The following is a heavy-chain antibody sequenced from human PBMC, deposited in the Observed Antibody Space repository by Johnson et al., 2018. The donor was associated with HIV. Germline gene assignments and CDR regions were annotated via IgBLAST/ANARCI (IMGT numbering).Heavy chain of an antibody. V-gene: IGHV3-11*04. J-gene: IGHJ3*02. Sequence: QVQLVESGGGLIQPGGSLRLSCAASGFTVSSNYMSWVRQAPGKGLEWVSYISTSGSTIYYADSVKGRFTISRDNTKNSLYLQMNSLRAEDTAVYYCARSGLFVLVVYAPDVFDIWGQGTMVTVSS. D-gene: IGHD2-8*02. CDR3: ARSGLFVLVVYAPDVFDI. CDR2: ISTSGSTI. CDR1: GFTVSSNY.